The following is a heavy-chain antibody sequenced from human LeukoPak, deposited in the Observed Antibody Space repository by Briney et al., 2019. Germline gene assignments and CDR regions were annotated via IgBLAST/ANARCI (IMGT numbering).Heavy chain of an antibody. CDR3: ARHDARGGSFLDYLRYCQH. Sequence: PSETLSLTCSVSGDSISNGSYYWSWIRQPAGKGLEWIVRIYTSGSTNYNPSLKSRVTISVDTSKNHFSLNLSSVTAADTAVYYCARHDARGGSFLDYLRYCQHWGQGTLVTVSS. CDR2: IYTSGST. J-gene: IGHJ1*01. CDR1: GDSISNGSYY. D-gene: IGHD5-12*01. V-gene: IGHV4-61*02.